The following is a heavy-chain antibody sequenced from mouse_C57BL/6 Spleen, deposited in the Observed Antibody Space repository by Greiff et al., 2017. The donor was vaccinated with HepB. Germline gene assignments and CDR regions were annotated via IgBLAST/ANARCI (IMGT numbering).Heavy chain of an antibody. V-gene: IGHV1-15*01. CDR3: TGVVDY. D-gene: IGHD1-1*01. Sequence: QVHVKQSGAELVRPGASVTLSCKASGYTFTDYELHWVKQTPVHGLEWIGAIDPETGGTAYNQKFKGKARLTADKSSSTAYMELRSLTSEDSAVYYCTGVVDYWGQGTTLTVSS. CDR1: GYTFTDYE. CDR2: IDPETGGT. J-gene: IGHJ2*01.